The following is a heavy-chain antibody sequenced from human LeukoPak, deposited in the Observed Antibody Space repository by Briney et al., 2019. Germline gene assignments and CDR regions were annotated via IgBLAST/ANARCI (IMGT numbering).Heavy chain of an antibody. J-gene: IGHJ4*02. CDR2: IYYTGTT. D-gene: IGHD2-15*01. Sequence: PSETLSLTCTVSGGSISTYFWTWIRQFPGKGLEWIGYIYYTGTTSYNPSLKSRVTISVDTSKNQFSLKLSSVTAADTAVYYCARVVVAAGGFFDYWGQGTLVTVSS. CDR1: GGSISTYF. V-gene: IGHV4-59*01. CDR3: ARVVVAAGGFFDY.